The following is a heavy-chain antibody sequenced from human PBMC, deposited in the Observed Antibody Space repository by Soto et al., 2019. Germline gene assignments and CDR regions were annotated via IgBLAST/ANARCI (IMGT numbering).Heavy chain of an antibody. V-gene: IGHV3-48*01. CDR2: IGIVSSNLI. J-gene: IGHJ5*02. Sequence: EVQLVESGGGLVQPGGSLRLSCAASGFTFSSHAMNWVRQAPGKGLEWVSYIGIVSSNLIVYADSVRGRFTVSRDDAKNSVYLQMSSLRAEDTAVYFCTRDMWAFSGSWESNHWGQGILVTVSS. CDR1: GFTFSSHA. CDR3: TRDMWAFSGSWESNH. D-gene: IGHD1-26*01.